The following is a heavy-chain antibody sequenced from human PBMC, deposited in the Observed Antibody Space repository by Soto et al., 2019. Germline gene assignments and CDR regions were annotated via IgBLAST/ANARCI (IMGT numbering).Heavy chain of an antibody. Sequence: SETLSLTCAVSGYSISSGYYWGWIRQPPGKGLEWIGSIYHSGSTYYNPSLKSRVTISVDTSKNQFSLKLSSVTAADTAVYYCARDFGGCGGDCYSESNWFDPWGQGTLVTVSS. CDR1: GYSISSGYY. V-gene: IGHV4-38-2*02. CDR2: IYHSGST. J-gene: IGHJ5*02. D-gene: IGHD2-21*02. CDR3: ARDFGGCGGDCYSESNWFDP.